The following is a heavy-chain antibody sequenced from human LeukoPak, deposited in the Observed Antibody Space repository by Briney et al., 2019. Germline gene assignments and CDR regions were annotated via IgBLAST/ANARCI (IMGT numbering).Heavy chain of an antibody. CDR2: ISGDGGST. Sequence: QSGGSLRLSCAASGFTFDDYAMHWVRQAPGKGLEWVSLISGDGGSTYYADSVKGRFTISRDNSKNSLYLQMNSLRTEDTALYYCAKDDSSTSSYYYYYYGMDVWGQGTTVTVSS. CDR3: AKDDSSTSSYYYYYYGMDV. CDR1: GFTFDDYA. D-gene: IGHD2-2*01. V-gene: IGHV3-43*02. J-gene: IGHJ6*02.